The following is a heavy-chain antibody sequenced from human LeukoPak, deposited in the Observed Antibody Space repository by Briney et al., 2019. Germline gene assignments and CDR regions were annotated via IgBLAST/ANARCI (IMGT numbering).Heavy chain of an antibody. V-gene: IGHV4-61*02. CDR2: IYTSGST. CDR3: AREVAYYFDY. Sequence: PSQTLSLTCTVSGGSISSGGYYWSWIRQPAGKGLEWIGRIYTSGSTNYNPSLKSRVTISVDTSKNQSSLKLSSVTAADTAVYYCAREVAYYFDYWGQGTLVTVSS. CDR1: GGSISSGGYY. J-gene: IGHJ4*02.